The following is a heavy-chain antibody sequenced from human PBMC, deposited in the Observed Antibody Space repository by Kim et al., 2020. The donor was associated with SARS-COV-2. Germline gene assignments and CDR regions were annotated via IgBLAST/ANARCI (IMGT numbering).Heavy chain of an antibody. CDR3: AREFRPYDSSGYAKPTANWFDP. V-gene: IGHV4-30-4*01. D-gene: IGHD3-22*01. CDR2: IYYSGST. J-gene: IGHJ5*02. CDR1: GGSISSGDYY. Sequence: SETLSLTCTVSGGSISSGDYYWSWIRQPPGKGLEWIGYIYYSGSTYYNPSLKSRVTISVDTSKNQFSLKLSSVTAADTAVYYCAREFRPYDSSGYAKPTANWFDPWGQGTLVTVSS.